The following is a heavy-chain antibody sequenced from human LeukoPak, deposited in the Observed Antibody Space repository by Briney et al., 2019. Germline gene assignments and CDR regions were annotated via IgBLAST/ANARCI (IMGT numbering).Heavy chain of an antibody. Sequence: PGGSLRLSCAASGFTFSSYSMNWVRQAPGKGLEWVSSISSSSSYIYYADSVKGRFTISRDNAKNSLYLQMNSPRAEDTAVYYCAGGPWIQLCLPNWGQGTLVTVSS. J-gene: IGHJ4*02. CDR1: GFTFSSYS. D-gene: IGHD5-18*01. CDR3: AGGPWIQLCLPN. V-gene: IGHV3-21*01. CDR2: ISSSSSYI.